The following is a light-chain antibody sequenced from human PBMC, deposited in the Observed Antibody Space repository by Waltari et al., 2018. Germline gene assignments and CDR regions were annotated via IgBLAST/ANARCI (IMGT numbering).Light chain of an antibody. CDR2: GAS. CDR3: QQYNNWPPNT. CDR1: QSVSNN. J-gene: IGKJ3*01. V-gene: IGKV3-15*01. Sequence: EIVMTQSPVTLSVSPGERATLSCRASQSVSNNLAWYQQKPGQAPRLLIYGASTRASGIPARFSGSGSGTEFTLTIRSLQSEDFAVYFCQQYNNWPPNTFGPGTKVDFK.